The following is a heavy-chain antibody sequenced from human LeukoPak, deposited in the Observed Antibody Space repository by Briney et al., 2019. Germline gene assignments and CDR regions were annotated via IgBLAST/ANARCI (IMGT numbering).Heavy chain of an antibody. CDR3: AKDAPYCGGDCYSYFQH. CDR1: GLTFSSYG. J-gene: IGHJ1*01. V-gene: IGHV3-30*18. D-gene: IGHD2-21*02. Sequence: PGGSLRLSCAASGLTFSSYGMHWAHQAPGKGLEGEAVISYDGSNKYDADSVKGRFTISRDNSKKTLYLQMNSLRAEDTAVYYCAKDAPYCGGDCYSYFQHWGQGTLVTVSS. CDR2: ISYDGSNK.